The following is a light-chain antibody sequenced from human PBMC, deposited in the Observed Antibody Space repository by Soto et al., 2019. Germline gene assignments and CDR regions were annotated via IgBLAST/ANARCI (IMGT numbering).Light chain of an antibody. CDR2: SAT. V-gene: IGKV1-9*01. CDR3: QQLDSYSLT. J-gene: IGKJ3*01. Sequence: DLQLTPSPSFLSASVGDRVTITCRASQGISTYLAWYQQKPGKAPKLLIYSATTLQSGVPSRFSGGSRSGTEFTLTIRSLQPEDFATYYCQQLDSYSLTFGPGTKVDIK. CDR1: QGISTY.